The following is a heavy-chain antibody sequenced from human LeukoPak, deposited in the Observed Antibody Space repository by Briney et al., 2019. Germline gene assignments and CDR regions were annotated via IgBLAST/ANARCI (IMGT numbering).Heavy chain of an antibody. CDR1: GFTFSSYS. V-gene: IGHV3-23*01. CDR3: AKVLPTGTTLSGLRP. J-gene: IGHJ5*02. CDR2: ISAGGGST. D-gene: IGHD1-1*01. Sequence: PGGSLRLSCAPSGFTFSSYSMNWVRQAPGKGLEWLSGISAGGGSTYYADSVKGRFTISRDNSKNTLYLQMGSLRAEDTAVYYCAKVLPTGTTLSGLRPWGQGTLVTVSS.